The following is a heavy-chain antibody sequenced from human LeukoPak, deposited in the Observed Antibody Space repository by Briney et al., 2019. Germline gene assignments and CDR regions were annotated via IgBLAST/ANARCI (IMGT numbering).Heavy chain of an antibody. J-gene: IGHJ4*02. CDR1: GYTFSKYA. V-gene: IGHV1-2*02. CDR2: INPNSGGT. Sequence: ASVKVSCKASGYTFSKYAIIWVRQAPGQGLEWMGWINPNSGGTNYIQKFQGRVTMTRDTSISTAYMELSRLRSDDTAVYYCARAVGMVRGVIDYWGLGTLVTVSS. D-gene: IGHD3-10*01. CDR3: ARAVGMVRGVIDY.